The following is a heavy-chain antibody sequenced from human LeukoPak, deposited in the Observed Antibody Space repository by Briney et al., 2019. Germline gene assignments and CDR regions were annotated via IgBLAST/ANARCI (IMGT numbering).Heavy chain of an antibody. CDR3: ARTSMVRGVPFDY. V-gene: IGHV1-46*01. D-gene: IGHD3-10*01. J-gene: IGHJ4*02. CDR1: GYTLTSYY. CDR2: INPSGGST. Sequence: EASVKVSCKASGYTLTSYYMHWVRQAPGQGLEWMGIINPSGGSTSYAQKFQGRVTMTRDMSTNTVYMELNSLRSEDTAVYYCARTSMVRGVPFDYWGQGTLVTVSS.